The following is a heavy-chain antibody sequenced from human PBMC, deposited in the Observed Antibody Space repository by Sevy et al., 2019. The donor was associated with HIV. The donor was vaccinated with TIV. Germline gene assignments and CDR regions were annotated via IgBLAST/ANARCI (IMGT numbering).Heavy chain of an antibody. CDR3: ARTSLEYSGSYYGGYYYYGMDV. D-gene: IGHD1-26*01. CDR2: IYTSGST. V-gene: IGHV4-4*07. CDR1: GGSISSYY. Sequence: KQSQTLSLTCTVSGGSISSYYWSWIRQPAGKGLEWIGRIYTSGSTNYNPSLKSRVTMSVDTSKNQFSLKLSSVTAADTAVYYCARTSLEYSGSYYGGYYYYGMDVWGQGTTVTVSS. J-gene: IGHJ6*02.